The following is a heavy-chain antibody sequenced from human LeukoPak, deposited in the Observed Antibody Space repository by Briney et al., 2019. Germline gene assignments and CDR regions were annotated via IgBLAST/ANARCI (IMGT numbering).Heavy chain of an antibody. J-gene: IGHJ4*02. D-gene: IGHD2-2*01. CDR3: ARGFLGYCSSTSCYVSSSLDY. Sequence: GGSLRLSCAASGFTFSDYYMSWIRQAPGKGLEWVSYISSSGSTIYYADSVKGRFTISGDNAKNSLYLQMNSLRAEDTAVYYCARGFLGYCSSTSCYVSSSLDYWGQGTLVTVSS. CDR1: GFTFSDYY. V-gene: IGHV3-11*04. CDR2: ISSSGSTI.